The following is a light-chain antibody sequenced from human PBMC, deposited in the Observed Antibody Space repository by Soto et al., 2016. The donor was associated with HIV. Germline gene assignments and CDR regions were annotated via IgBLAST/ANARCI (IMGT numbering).Light chain of an antibody. CDR2: GAS. Sequence: DIQMTQSPSSLSASVGDTVTITCRASQDINNYLAWFQQKPGKAPKSLIYGASTLQSGVSSKFSGSRSGTDFTLTISSLQPEDFATYYCQQANSFPPXTFGQGPKLEIK. CDR3: QQANSFPPXT. CDR1: QDINNY. J-gene: IGKJ2*01. V-gene: IGKV1-16*02.